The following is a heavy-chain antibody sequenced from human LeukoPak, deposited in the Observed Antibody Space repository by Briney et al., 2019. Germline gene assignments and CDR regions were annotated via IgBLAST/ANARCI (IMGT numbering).Heavy chain of an antibody. Sequence: PSETLSLTCTVSGGSISSGSYYWSWIRQPAGKGLEWIGRTYTSGSTNYNPSLKSRVTISVDTSKNQFSLKLSSVTAADTAVYYCARESPTHFDYWGQGTLVTVSS. CDR1: GGSISSGSYY. J-gene: IGHJ4*02. CDR3: ARESPTHFDY. CDR2: TYTSGST. V-gene: IGHV4-61*02.